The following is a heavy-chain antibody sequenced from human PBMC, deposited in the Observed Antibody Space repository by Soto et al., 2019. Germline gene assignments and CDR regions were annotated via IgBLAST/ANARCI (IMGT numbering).Heavy chain of an antibody. CDR2: ISGSGGST. D-gene: IGHD3-3*01. CDR3: AKSGFLEWLSLDV. CDR1: GFTFSSYA. V-gene: IGHV3-23*01. J-gene: IGHJ6*02. Sequence: AGSLRLSCAASGFTFSSYAMSWVRQAPGKGLEWVSAISGSGGSTYYADSVKGRFTISRDNSKNTLYLQMNSLRAEDTAVYYCAKSGFLEWLSLDVWGQGTTVTVSS.